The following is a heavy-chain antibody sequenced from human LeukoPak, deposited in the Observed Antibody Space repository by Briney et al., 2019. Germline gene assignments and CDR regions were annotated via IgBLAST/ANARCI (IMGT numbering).Heavy chain of an antibody. CDR2: ISSTSTYI. D-gene: IGHD2-8*02. Sequence: GGSLRLSCAASGFTFSSYSMNWVRQAPGKGLEWVSSISSTSTYIYYADSLKGRFTISRDNAKNSLYLQMNSLRVEDTAIYYCATYRQVLLPFESWGQGTLVTVSS. CDR3: ATYRQVLLPFES. CDR1: GFTFSSYS. V-gene: IGHV3-21*04. J-gene: IGHJ4*02.